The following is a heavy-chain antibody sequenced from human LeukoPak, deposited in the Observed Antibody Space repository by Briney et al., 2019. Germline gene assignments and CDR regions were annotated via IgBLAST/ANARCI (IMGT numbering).Heavy chain of an antibody. Sequence: PSETLSLTCTVSGGSISSYYGSWIRQPPGKGLEWIGYIYTSGSTNYNPSLKSRVTISVDTSKNQFSLKLSSVTAADTAVYYCARHKREYYGSGSYYSSNLYYYYMDVWGKGTTVTVSS. CDR1: GGSISSYY. CDR3: ARHKREYYGSGSYYSSNLYYYYMDV. CDR2: IYTSGST. J-gene: IGHJ6*03. V-gene: IGHV4-4*09. D-gene: IGHD3-10*01.